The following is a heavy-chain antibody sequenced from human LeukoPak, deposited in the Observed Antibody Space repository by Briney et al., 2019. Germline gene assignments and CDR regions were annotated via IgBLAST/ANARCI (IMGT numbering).Heavy chain of an antibody. J-gene: IGHJ4*02. Sequence: GGSLRLSCAASGFTVSSNYMSWVRQAPGEGLEWVSVLYSGGSTYYADSVKGRFTISRDNSKNTLYLQMNSLRAEDTAVYYCARGSIAMIVPDYWGQGTLVTVSS. CDR3: ARGSIAMIVPDY. CDR2: LYSGGST. CDR1: GFTVSSNY. V-gene: IGHV3-53*01. D-gene: IGHD3-22*01.